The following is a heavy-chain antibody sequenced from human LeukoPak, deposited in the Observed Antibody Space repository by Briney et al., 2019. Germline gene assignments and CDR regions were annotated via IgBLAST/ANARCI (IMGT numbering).Heavy chain of an antibody. CDR3: GSLYDSSGYYSSWAFDI. V-gene: IGHV4-59*01. CDR1: GGSISSYY. Sequence: SETLSLTCTVSGGSISSYYWSWIRQPPGKGLEWIGYIYYSGSTNYYPSLKSRVSISVETSKNQFSLQLSSVTAADPAVDYCGSLYDSSGYYSSWAFDIWGQGTMVTVSS. CDR2: IYYSGST. J-gene: IGHJ3*02. D-gene: IGHD3-22*01.